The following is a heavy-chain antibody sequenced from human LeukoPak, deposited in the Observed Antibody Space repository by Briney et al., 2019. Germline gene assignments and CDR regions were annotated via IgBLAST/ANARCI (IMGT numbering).Heavy chain of an antibody. D-gene: IGHD4-11*01. Sequence: PSQTLSLTCTVSGGSISSYYWSWIRQPAGKGLEWIGRIYTSGSTNYNPSLKSRVTMSVDTSKNQFSLKLSSVTAADTAVYYCARENGYSNYVYYYYYGMDVWGQGTTVTVSS. V-gene: IGHV4-4*07. CDR3: ARENGYSNYVYYYYYGMDV. CDR2: IYTSGST. J-gene: IGHJ6*02. CDR1: GGSISSYY.